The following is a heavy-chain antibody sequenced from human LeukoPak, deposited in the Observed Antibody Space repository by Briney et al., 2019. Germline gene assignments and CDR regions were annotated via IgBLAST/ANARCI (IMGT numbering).Heavy chain of an antibody. CDR1: GFMFSSFA. Sequence: HPGRSLRLSCTASGFMFSSFAIHWVRQAPGKGPEWGAVITYDGRSTYYADSVKGRFSISRDNSKNTLYLQMNSLRAEDTAVYYCAKSGRGYGRYDYWGQGTLVTVSS. CDR2: ITYDGRST. D-gene: IGHD5-12*01. V-gene: IGHV3-30-3*02. J-gene: IGHJ4*02. CDR3: AKSGRGYGRYDY.